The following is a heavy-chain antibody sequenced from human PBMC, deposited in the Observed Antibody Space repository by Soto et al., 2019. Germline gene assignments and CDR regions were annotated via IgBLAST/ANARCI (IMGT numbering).Heavy chain of an antibody. CDR2: VSRNGINT. V-gene: IGHV3-64*01. CDR1: GFSFSSYD. Sequence: EEQLVQSGGGLVQPGGSLRLSCAASGFSFSSYDLFWVRQAPGKGLEYVSAVSRNGINTYYANSVKGRFTISRDNSKNIMYLQMGTLRAEDMAVFYCAITYYDFDVGGKGTTVIVSS. J-gene: IGHJ6*04. CDR3: AITYYDFDV. D-gene: IGHD3-3*01.